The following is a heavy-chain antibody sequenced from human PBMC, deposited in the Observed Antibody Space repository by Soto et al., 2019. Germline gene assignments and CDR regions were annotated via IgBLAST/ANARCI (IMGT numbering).Heavy chain of an antibody. CDR3: ARAVGYCSSTSCPRGYYYYGMDV. CDR1: GGTFSSYA. V-gene: IGHV1-69*13. CDR2: IIPIFGTA. D-gene: IGHD2-2*01. Sequence: SVKVSCKASGGTFSSYAISWVRQAPGQGLEWMGGIIPIFGTANYAQKFQGRVTITADESTSTAYMELSSLRSEDTAVYYCARAVGYCSSTSCPRGYYYYGMDVWGQGTTGTVSS. J-gene: IGHJ6*02.